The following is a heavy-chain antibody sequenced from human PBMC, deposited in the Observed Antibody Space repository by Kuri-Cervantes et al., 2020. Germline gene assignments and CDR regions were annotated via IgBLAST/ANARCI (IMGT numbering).Heavy chain of an antibody. CDR2: ISSSSSYI. CDR3: ARGGSSWLDY. J-gene: IGHJ4*02. V-gene: IGHV3-21*01. Sequence: GESLKISCAASGFTFSSCSMNWVRQAPGKGLEWVSSISSSSSYIYYADSVKGRFTISRDNAKNSLYLQMNSLRAEDTAVYYCARGGSSWLDYWGQGTLVTVSS. D-gene: IGHD6-13*01. CDR1: GFTFSSCS.